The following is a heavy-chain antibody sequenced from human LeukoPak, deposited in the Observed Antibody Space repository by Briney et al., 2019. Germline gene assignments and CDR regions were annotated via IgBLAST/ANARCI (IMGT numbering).Heavy chain of an antibody. Sequence: SGGSLRLSCAASGFTFSSYGMHWVRQAPGKGLEWVAFIRYDGSNKYYADSVKGRFTIFRDNSKNTLYLQLNSLRAEDTAVYYCAKDQYVEPYYYDSSGSLDYWGQGTLVTVSS. CDR2: IRYDGSNK. V-gene: IGHV3-30*02. CDR1: GFTFSSYG. CDR3: AKDQYVEPYYYDSSGSLDY. J-gene: IGHJ4*02. D-gene: IGHD3-22*01.